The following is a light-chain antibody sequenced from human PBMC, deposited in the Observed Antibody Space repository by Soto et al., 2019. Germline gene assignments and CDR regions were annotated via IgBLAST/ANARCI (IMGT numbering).Light chain of an antibody. J-gene: IGKJ4*01. V-gene: IGKV3D-15*01. CDR1: QGIATS. Sequence: EIVMTQSPVSLSVSPGEGATLSCRASQGIATSLAWYHHKPGQPPKVLIFGASIRASGVPARFSGSGSGTEFTLSITSLQSEDFGTYYCQQYDTWPPNLLTFGGGTKVELK. CDR3: QQYDTWPPNLLT. CDR2: GAS.